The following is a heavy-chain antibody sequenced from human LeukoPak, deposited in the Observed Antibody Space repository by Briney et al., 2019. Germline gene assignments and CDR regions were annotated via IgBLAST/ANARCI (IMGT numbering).Heavy chain of an antibody. V-gene: IGHV3-30*02. D-gene: IGHD3-10*01. CDR3: AKELDYYGSGSYPNY. CDR1: GFTFSSYG. J-gene: IGHJ4*02. Sequence: GGSLRLSCAASGFTFSSYGMHWVRQAPGKGLEWVAFIRYDGSNKYYADSVKGRFTISRDNSKNTLYLQMNSLRAEDTAVYYCAKELDYYGSGSYPNYWGQGTLVTVSS. CDR2: IRYDGSNK.